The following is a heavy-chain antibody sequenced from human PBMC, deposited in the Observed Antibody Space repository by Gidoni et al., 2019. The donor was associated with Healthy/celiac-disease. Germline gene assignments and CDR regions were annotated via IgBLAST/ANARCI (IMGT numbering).Heavy chain of an antibody. J-gene: IGHJ4*02. CDR2: ISYDGSNK. CDR3: ARDGYDSSGYYYYYFDY. D-gene: IGHD3-22*01. Sequence: QVQLVESGGGVVQPGRSLRLSCAASGFTFRSYAMHWVRQAPGKGLEWVAVISYDGSNKYYADSVKGRFTISRDNSKNTLYLQMNSLRAEDTAVYYCARDGYDSSGYYYYYFDYWGQGTLVTVSS. V-gene: IGHV3-30-3*01. CDR1: GFTFRSYA.